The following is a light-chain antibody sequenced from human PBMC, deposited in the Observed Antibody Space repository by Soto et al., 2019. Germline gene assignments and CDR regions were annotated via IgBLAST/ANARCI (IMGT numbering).Light chain of an antibody. V-gene: IGLV2-11*01. CDR1: SSDVGGYNY. CDR3: CSYAGSYSYV. Sequence: QSALIQPPSVSGSPGQSVTISCTGTSSDVGGYNYVSWYQEQPGKAPKLMIYDVSKRPSGVPDRFSGSKSGNTASLTISGLQAEDEADYYCCSYAGSYSYVFGTGTKVTVL. CDR2: DVS. J-gene: IGLJ1*01.